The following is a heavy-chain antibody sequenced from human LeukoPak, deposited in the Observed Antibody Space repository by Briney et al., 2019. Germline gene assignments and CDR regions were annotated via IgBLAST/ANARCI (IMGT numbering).Heavy chain of an antibody. CDR1: GFTVSTYW. J-gene: IGHJ4*02. D-gene: IGHD3-22*01. Sequence: GGSLRLSCAASGFTVSTYWMSWVRQAPGKGLEWVANIKEDGSEKYYGDSVKGRFTISRDNAKNSLYLQMNSLRAEDTAVYYCARDSSGYQWGQGTLVTVSS. CDR3: ARDSSGYQ. V-gene: IGHV3-7*01. CDR2: IKEDGSEK.